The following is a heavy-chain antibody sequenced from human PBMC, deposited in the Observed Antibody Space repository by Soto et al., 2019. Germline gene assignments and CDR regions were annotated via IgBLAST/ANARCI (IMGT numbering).Heavy chain of an antibody. D-gene: IGHD2-2*01. CDR1: GFTFSSYA. Sequence: GGSLRLSCAASGFTFSSYAIHWVRQAPGKGLEWVAVISYDGSNKYYADSVKGRFTISRDNSKNTLYLQMNSLRAEDTAVYYCARGPSSLTRFDYWGQGTLVTVSS. CDR2: ISYDGSNK. V-gene: IGHV3-30-3*01. CDR3: ARGPSSLTRFDY. J-gene: IGHJ4*02.